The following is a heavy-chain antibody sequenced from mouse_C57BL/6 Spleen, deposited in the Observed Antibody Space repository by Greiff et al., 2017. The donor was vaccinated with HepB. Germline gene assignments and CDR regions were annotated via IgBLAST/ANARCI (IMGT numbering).Heavy chain of an antibody. V-gene: IGHV1-66*01. CDR2: IYPGSGNT. CDR1: GYSFTSYY. Sequence: VQLQQSGPELVKPGASVKISCKASGYSFTSYYIHWVKQRPGQGLEWIGWIYPGSGNTKYNEKFKGKATLTADTSSSTAYIQLSSLTSEDSAVYYCATSIYYGSSWFAYWGQGTLVTVSA. CDR3: ATSIYYGSSWFAY. J-gene: IGHJ3*01. D-gene: IGHD1-1*01.